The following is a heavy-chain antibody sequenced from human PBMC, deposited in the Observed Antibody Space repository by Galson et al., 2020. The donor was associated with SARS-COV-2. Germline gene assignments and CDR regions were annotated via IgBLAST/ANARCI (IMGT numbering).Heavy chain of an antibody. CDR1: GFTFREYS. Sequence: GGSLRLSCAASGFTFREYSLNWVRQAPGKGLEWVSSISASSSYIYFADSVKGRFSIFRDNSKNFVALQMTSLRVEDTAVYYCTRSDSLVGSVTTTYFDSWGQGTLVTVSS. CDR2: ISASSSYI. V-gene: IGHV3-21*01. J-gene: IGHJ4*02. CDR3: TRSDSLVGSVTTTYFDS. D-gene: IGHD4-17*01.